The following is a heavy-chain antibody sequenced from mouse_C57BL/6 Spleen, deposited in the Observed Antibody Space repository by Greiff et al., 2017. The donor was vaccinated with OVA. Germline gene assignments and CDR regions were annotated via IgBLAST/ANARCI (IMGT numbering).Heavy chain of an antibody. V-gene: IGHV14-4*01. Sequence: EVQLQQSGAELVRPGASVKLSCTASGFNIKDDYMHWVKQRPEQGLEWIGWIDPENGDTAYASKFQGKATITADTSSNTAYLQLSSLTSEDTAVYYCTTNDYDLYYFDCWGQGTTLTVSS. CDR1: GFNIKDDY. D-gene: IGHD2-4*01. CDR2: IDPENGDT. J-gene: IGHJ2*01. CDR3: TTNDYDLYYFDC.